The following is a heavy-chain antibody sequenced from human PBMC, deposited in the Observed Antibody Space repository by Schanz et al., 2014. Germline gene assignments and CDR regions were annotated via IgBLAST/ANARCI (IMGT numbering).Heavy chain of an antibody. CDR3: ARIGGSVFDY. CDR1: GFTFSSYA. Sequence: EVQLLESGGGLVQPGGSLRLSCAASGFTFSSYAMSWVRQAPGKGLEWVAVIWSDGTNEYYADSVKGRFTISGDSSKYTVYLQMNSLRAEDTAVYYCARIGGSVFDYWAQGTLVTVSS. CDR2: IWSDGTNE. V-gene: IGHV3-23*03. D-gene: IGHD3-10*01. J-gene: IGHJ4*02.